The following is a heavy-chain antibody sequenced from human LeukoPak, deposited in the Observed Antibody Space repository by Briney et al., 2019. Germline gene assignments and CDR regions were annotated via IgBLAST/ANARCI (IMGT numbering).Heavy chain of an antibody. V-gene: IGHV3-21*06. CDR3: AKRGYYYDSSGYYSRTYFDY. CDR2: ISSRGSYT. Sequence: SGGSLRLSCAASGFTFSNYNMNWVRQAPGKGLEWVSYISSRGSYTYYADSVKGRFTISRDNAKNSLYLQMNSLRAEDTAVYYCAKRGYYYDSSGYYSRTYFDYWGQGTLVIVSS. CDR1: GFTFSNYN. D-gene: IGHD3-22*01. J-gene: IGHJ4*02.